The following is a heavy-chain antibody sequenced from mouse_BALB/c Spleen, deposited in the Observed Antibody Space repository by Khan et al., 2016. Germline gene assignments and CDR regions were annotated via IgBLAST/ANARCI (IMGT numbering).Heavy chain of an antibody. CDR2: IDPENGDT. Sequence: VQLQQSGAELVRSGASVKLSCTASGFNIKDYYMHWVKQRPEQGLEWIGWIDPENGDTEYAPKFQGKATMTADTSSNTAYLQLSSLTSEDTTVYYSNAVEGFAYWGQGTLVTVSA. CDR3: NAVEGFAY. V-gene: IGHV14-4*02. J-gene: IGHJ3*01. CDR1: GFNIKDYY. D-gene: IGHD1-1*01.